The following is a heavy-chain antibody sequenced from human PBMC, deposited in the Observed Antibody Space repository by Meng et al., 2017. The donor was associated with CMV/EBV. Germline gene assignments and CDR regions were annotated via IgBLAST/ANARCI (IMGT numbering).Heavy chain of an antibody. V-gene: IGHV3-23*01. J-gene: IGHJ6*02. CDR3: AKRSQWLLGLYYYYGLDV. CDR1: GFTFSNAW. D-gene: IGHD6-19*01. CDR2: ISASGSGTGST. Sequence: GESLKISCAASGFTFSNAWMSWVRQAPGKGLEWVSGISASGSGTGSTHYADSVKGRFTISRDNSKNTLYLQMNSLRAEDTALYYCAKRSQWLLGLYYYYGLDVWGQGTTVTVSS.